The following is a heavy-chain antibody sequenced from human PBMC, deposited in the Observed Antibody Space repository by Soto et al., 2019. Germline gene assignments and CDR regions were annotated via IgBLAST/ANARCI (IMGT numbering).Heavy chain of an antibody. D-gene: IGHD6-6*01. V-gene: IGHV1-3*01. CDR1: GYTFTSYA. CDR3: ASFKGGSSSPRYGMDV. CDR2: INAGNGNT. Sequence: GASVKVSCKASGYTFTSYAMHWVRQAPGQRLEWMGWINAGNGNTKYSQKFQGRVTITRDTSASTAYMELSSLRSEDTAVYYCASFKGGSSSPRYGMDVWGQGTTVTVSS. J-gene: IGHJ6*02.